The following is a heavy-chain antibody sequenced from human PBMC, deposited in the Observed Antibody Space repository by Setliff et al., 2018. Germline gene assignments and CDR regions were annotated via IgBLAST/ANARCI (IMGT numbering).Heavy chain of an antibody. D-gene: IGHD2-15*01. Sequence: EGSLRLSCAASGFTFSSYRMHWVRQAPGKGLEWVAVIWDDGGNKYHADSVKGRFTISRDNSKNTLYLQMNSLRPEDTAVYYCARTCSGSGCYAGLESWGQGTPVTVSS. CDR3: ARTCSGSGCYAGLES. CDR2: IWDDGGNK. V-gene: IGHV3-33*08. CDR1: GFTFSSYR. J-gene: IGHJ4*02.